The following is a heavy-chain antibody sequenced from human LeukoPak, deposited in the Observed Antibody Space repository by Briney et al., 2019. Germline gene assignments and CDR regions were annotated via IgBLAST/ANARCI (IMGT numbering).Heavy chain of an antibody. D-gene: IGHD3-9*01. CDR2: ISDSGSSI. V-gene: IGHV3-48*03. J-gene: IGHJ5*02. CDR3: ARRRTGILSP. CDR1: GFTFSSYE. Sequence: PGGSLRLSCAASGFTFSSYEMNWVRQAPGKGLERVSYISDSGSSIYYVDSVKGRFTISRDNAKNSLYLQMNSLRAEDTAIYYCARRRTGILSPWGQGTLVTVSS.